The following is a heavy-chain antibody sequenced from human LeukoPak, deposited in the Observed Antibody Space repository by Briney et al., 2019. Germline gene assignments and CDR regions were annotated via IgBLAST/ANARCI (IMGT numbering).Heavy chain of an antibody. CDR1: GFSFWIHG. D-gene: IGHD6-19*01. J-gene: IGHJ4*02. CDR2: ISSSGGTT. CDR3: AKNKEWLVPNDY. Sequence: PGGSPRLTLAAPGFSFWIHGLSWVPQPPGKGLECVSLISSSGGTTNYADSVKGRFTISRDNSKNTLYLQMNSLRAEDTAVYYCAKNKEWLVPNDYWGQGTLVTVSS. V-gene: IGHV3-23*01.